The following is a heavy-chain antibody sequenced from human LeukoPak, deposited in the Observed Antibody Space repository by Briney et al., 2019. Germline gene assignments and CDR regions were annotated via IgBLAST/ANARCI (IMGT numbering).Heavy chain of an antibody. CDR3: ARFSVAGDFDY. D-gene: IGHD6-19*01. Sequence: GGSLRLSCAASGFTVSSNYMSWVRQAPGKGLEWVSVIYSGGSTYYADSVKGRFTISRDNSKNTLYPQMNSLRAEDTAVYYCARFSVAGDFDYWGQGTLVTVSS. CDR2: IYSGGST. J-gene: IGHJ4*02. CDR1: GFTVSSNY. V-gene: IGHV3-53*01.